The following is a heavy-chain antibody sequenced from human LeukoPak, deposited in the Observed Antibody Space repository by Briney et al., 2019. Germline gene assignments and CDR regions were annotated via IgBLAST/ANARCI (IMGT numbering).Heavy chain of an antibody. CDR1: GYTLTELS. J-gene: IGHJ6*02. Sequence: ASVKVSCKVSGYTLTELSMHWVRQAPGKGLEWMGGFDPEDGETIYAQKFQGRVTMTEDTSTDTAYMELSSLRSEDTAVYYCATVRASYGDGGPYYYGMDVWGQGTTVTVSS. D-gene: IGHD4-17*01. CDR3: ATVRASYGDGGPYYYGMDV. CDR2: FDPEDGET. V-gene: IGHV1-24*01.